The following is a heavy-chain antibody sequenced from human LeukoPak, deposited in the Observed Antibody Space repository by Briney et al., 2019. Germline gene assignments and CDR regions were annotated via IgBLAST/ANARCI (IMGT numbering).Heavy chain of an antibody. CDR3: ARTHGDYYFDY. CDR2: ISGTGA. Sequence: GGSLRPSCAASGFTFSGFAMSWSRKAPGRGLEWVSSISGTGAYYADSVRGRFTISRDNSKNTLFLQMSRLRAEDTAVYHCARTHGDYYFDYWGLGTLVTVSS. J-gene: IGHJ4*02. V-gene: IGHV3-23*01. CDR1: GFTFSGFA. D-gene: IGHD3/OR15-3a*01.